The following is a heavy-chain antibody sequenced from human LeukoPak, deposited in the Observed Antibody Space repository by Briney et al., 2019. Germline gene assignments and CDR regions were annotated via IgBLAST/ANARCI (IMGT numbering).Heavy chain of an antibody. D-gene: IGHD2-2*02. CDR1: GFTFSSYG. CDR3: ANSFWDIVVVPAAIGPI. Sequence: GGSLRLSCAASGFTFSSYGMHWVRQAPGKGLEWVAFIRYDGSNKYYADSVKGRFTISRDNSKNTLYLQMNSLRAEDTAMYYCANSFWDIVVVPAAIGPIWGQGTMVTVSS. CDR2: IRYDGSNK. J-gene: IGHJ3*02. V-gene: IGHV3-30*02.